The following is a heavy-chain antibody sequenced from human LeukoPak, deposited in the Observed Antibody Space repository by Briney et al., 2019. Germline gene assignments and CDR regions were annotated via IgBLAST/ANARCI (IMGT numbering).Heavy chain of an antibody. J-gene: IGHJ4*02. Sequence: GESLKISCKGSGYSFTSYWIGWVRQMPGKGLEWMGIIYPGDSDTRYSPSFQGQVTISADKSISTAYLQWSSLKASDTAMYYCARLQQGICSSTSCYSYFDYWGQGTLVTVSS. CDR3: ARLQQGICSSTSCYSYFDY. CDR1: GYSFTSYW. V-gene: IGHV5-51*01. CDR2: IYPGDSDT. D-gene: IGHD2-2*02.